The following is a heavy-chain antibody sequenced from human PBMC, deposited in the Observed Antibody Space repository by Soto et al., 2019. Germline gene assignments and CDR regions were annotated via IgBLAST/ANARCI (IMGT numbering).Heavy chain of an antibody. CDR3: GHTSGHFQQ. CDR2: IYWDDDK. CDR1: GFSLSTRGVG. Sequence: QITLKESGPTLVKPTQTLTLTCTFSGFSLSTRGVGVGWNRQPPGKALEWLTIIYWDDDKRYSRSLKSRPTITRDTSNNQVVLTVTNMDPADTGTYPCGHTSGHFQQWGQGTLVTVSS. V-gene: IGHV2-5*02. J-gene: IGHJ1*01. D-gene: IGHD3-10*01.